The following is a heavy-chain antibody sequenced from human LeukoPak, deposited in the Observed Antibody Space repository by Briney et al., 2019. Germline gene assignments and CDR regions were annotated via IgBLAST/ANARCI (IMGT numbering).Heavy chain of an antibody. D-gene: IGHD3-3*01. J-gene: IGHJ4*02. CDR1: GFTFNNYG. Sequence: PGGSLRLSCAASGFTFNNYGMHWVRQAPGKGLEWVALISYDGSNKYYADSVKGRFTISRDTSKDTLYLQMNSLRTEDTGVYYCAKPFSGLSIFGDIEYWGQGTLVTVSS. V-gene: IGHV3-30*18. CDR3: AKPFSGLSIFGDIEY. CDR2: ISYDGSNK.